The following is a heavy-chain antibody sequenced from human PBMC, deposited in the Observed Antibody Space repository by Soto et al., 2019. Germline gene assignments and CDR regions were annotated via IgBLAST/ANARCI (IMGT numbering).Heavy chain of an antibody. V-gene: IGHV3-7*01. CDR1: GFTFSSYW. CDR3: ATAFSGQWLGDY. D-gene: IGHD6-19*01. CDR2: IKQDGSEK. Sequence: GGFLRLSCAASGFTFSSYWMSWVRQAPGKGLEWVANIKQDGSEKYYVDSVKGRFTISRDNAKNSLYLQMNSLRAEDTAVYYCATAFSGQWLGDYWGQGTLVTVSS. J-gene: IGHJ4*02.